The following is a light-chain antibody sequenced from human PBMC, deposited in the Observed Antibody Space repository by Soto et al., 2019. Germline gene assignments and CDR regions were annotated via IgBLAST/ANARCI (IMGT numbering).Light chain of an antibody. V-gene: IGKV3-20*01. J-gene: IGKJ2*01. CDR3: QLYGSSPPRYT. CDR1: QSVSSNY. CDR2: AAS. Sequence: EIVLTQSPGARYLSPGERATLSCRASQSVSSNYLAWYQQKRGQAPRLLIYAASARATGIPDRFSGSGSGTDFTLTISRLEPEDFAVYFCQLYGSSPPRYTFGQGTKVDIX.